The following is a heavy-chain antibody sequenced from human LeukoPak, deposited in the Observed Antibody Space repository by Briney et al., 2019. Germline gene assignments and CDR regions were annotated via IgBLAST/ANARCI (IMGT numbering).Heavy chain of an antibody. D-gene: IGHD6-13*01. J-gene: IGHJ6*02. V-gene: IGHV4-59*01. CDR3: ARVGSSWLSYYYGMDV. CDR2: IYYSGST. Sequence: SETLSLTCTVSGGSISSYYWSWIRQPPGKGLEWIGYIYYSGSTNYNPSLKSRVIISVDTSKKQFSLKLSSVTAADTAVYYCARVGSSWLSYYYGMDVWGQGTTVTVSS. CDR1: GGSISSYY.